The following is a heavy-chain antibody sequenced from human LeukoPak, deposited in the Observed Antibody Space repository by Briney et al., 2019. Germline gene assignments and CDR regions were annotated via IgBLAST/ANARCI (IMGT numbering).Heavy chain of an antibody. J-gene: IGHJ4*02. CDR2: LYYSGST. CDR3: ARGSPTYYYDSSGYPLDY. D-gene: IGHD3-22*01. CDR1: GGSISSSSYY. Sequence: SETLSLTCTVSGGSISSSSYYWGWIRQPPGKGLEWIGSLYYSGSTYYNPSLKSRVTMSVDTSKNQFSLKMNSATAADTAVYFCARGSPTYYYDSSGYPLDYWGQGTLVTVSS. V-gene: IGHV4-39*07.